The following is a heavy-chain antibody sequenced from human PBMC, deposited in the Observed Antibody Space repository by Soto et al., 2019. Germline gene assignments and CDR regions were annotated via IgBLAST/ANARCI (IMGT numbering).Heavy chain of an antibody. CDR1: GGSVSSLY. CDR3: ARGGASRLPFDS. D-gene: IGHD6-13*01. CDR2: IYYDGTT. V-gene: IGHV4-59*02. Sequence: SETLSLTCTVSGGSVSSLYWSWIRQPPGKGLEWIGYIYYDGTTNYNPSLKSRLTISVDTSKNQFSLSLNSVTAADTAVYYCARGGASRLPFDSWGQGTLVTVSS. J-gene: IGHJ4*02.